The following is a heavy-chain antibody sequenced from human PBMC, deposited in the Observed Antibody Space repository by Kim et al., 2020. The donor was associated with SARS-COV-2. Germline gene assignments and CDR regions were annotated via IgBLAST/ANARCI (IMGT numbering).Heavy chain of an antibody. CDR3: ARHREGAPPREPFDF. V-gene: IGHV4-59*08. J-gene: IGHJ3*01. CDR1: GGSLSRSY. D-gene: IGHD1-26*01. Sequence: SETLSLTCTVSGGSLSRSYWSWIRQSPGQGLEWIGYISDNVTTNYNPSLNSRLTISIDTSRNQFSLKLSSVTAADTAVYYCARHREGAPPREPFDFWVRG. CDR2: ISDNVTT.